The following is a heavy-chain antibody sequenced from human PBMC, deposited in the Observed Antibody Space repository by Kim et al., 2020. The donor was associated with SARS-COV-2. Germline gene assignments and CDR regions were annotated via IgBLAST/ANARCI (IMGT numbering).Heavy chain of an antibody. D-gene: IGHD3-10*01. CDR3: ARFQHGSGSYLDPFDI. Sequence: PSLRSRAAISVDTSKNQFSLNLTSVTAADTAKYFCARFQHGSGSYLDPFDIWGQGTLVTVSS. V-gene: IGHV4-34*11. J-gene: IGHJ3*02.